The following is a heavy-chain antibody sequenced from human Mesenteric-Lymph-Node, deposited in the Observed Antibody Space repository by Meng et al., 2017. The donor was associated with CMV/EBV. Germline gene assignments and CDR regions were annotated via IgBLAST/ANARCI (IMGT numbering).Heavy chain of an antibody. J-gene: IGHJ4*02. CDR2: IYYSGST. Sequence: LRLSCTVSGGSISSGGYYWSWIRQHPGKGLEWIGYIYYSGSTYYNPSLKSRVTISVDTSKNQFSLKLSSVTAADTAVYYCGVWSGYYSPYYFDYWGQGTLVTVSS. CDR1: GGSISSGGYY. D-gene: IGHD3-3*01. CDR3: GVWSGYYSPYYFDY. V-gene: IGHV4-30-4*08.